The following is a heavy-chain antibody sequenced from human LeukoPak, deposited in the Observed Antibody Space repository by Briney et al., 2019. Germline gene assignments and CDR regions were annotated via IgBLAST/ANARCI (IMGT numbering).Heavy chain of an antibody. J-gene: IGHJ4*02. CDR1: GFTFSTYA. CDR2: VSAGGGRT. V-gene: IGHV3-23*01. CDR3: ISSSPSFDY. Sequence: GGSLRLSCAASGFTFSTYAMSWVRQAPGKGLEWVAGVSAGGGRTYYVDSVKGRFTISRDSSKNMLYLQMNSLRAEDTAVYYCISSSPSFDYWGQGTLVTVSS.